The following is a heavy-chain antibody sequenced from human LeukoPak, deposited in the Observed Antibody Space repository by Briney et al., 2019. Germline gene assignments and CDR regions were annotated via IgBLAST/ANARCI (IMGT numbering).Heavy chain of an antibody. V-gene: IGHV3-23*01. J-gene: IGHJ6*02. D-gene: IGHD3-3*01. CDR3: AKDIRGGNFWSGYYSGMDV. CDR2: ISGSGGST. Sequence: PGGSLRLSCAASGFTFSSYAMSWVRQAPGKGLEWVSAISGSGGSTYYADSVKGRFTISRDNAKNSLYLQMNSLRAGDTALYYCAKDIRGGNFWSGYYSGMDVWGQGTTVTVSS. CDR1: GFTFSSYA.